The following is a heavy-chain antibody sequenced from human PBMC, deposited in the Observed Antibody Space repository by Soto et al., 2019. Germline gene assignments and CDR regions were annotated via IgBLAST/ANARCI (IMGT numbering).Heavy chain of an antibody. CDR2: IWYDGSNK. CDR3: ARRPGLDY. J-gene: IGHJ4*02. V-gene: IGHV3-33*01. CDR1: GFTFSSYG. Sequence: QVQLVESGGGVVQPGRSLRLSCAASGFTFSSYGMHWVRQAPGKGLEWVAVIWYDGSNKYYADSVKGRFTISRDNSKNTLYLQINSLRADDTAVCYCARRPGLDYWGQGTLVTVSS.